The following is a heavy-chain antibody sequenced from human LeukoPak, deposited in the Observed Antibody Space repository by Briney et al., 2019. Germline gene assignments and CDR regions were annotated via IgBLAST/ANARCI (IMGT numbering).Heavy chain of an antibody. D-gene: IGHD3-10*01. V-gene: IGHV1-8*01. CDR1: GYTFTSYD. Sequence: ASAKVSCKASGYTFTSYDINWVRQATGQGLEWMGWMNPNSGNTGYAQKFQGRVTMTRNTSISTAYMELSSLRSEDTAVYYCAREGTQSDAFDIWGQGTMVTVSS. CDR3: AREGTQSDAFDI. J-gene: IGHJ3*02. CDR2: MNPNSGNT.